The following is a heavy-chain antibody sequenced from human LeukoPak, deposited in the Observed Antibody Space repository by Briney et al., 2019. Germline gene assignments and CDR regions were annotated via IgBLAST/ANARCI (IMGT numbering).Heavy chain of an antibody. V-gene: IGHV3-74*01. CDR1: AFTFSKYW. J-gene: IGHJ4*02. CDR3: ATKQWLAPPPDS. D-gene: IGHD6-19*01. Sequence: GGSQRLSCAASAFTFSKYWMLWVRQAPGKGLKTVSRINTDGTVTTYADSVKGRFTVSRDNADNTMFLQMNSVRDEDTAVYYCATKQWLAPPPDSWGQGTPVTVSS. CDR2: INTDGTVT.